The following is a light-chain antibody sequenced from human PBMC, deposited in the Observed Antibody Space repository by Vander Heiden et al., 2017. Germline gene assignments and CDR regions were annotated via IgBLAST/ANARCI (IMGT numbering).Light chain of an antibody. J-gene: IGKJ2*01. V-gene: IGKV3-15*01. Sequence: EIVMTKYPATLSVSPGDRATLSCRASQSVSSNLAWYQQKPGQAPRLLIYGASTRATGIPARFSGSGSGTEFTLTISSLQSEDFAVYYCQRYNNWPYTFGQGTKLEIK. CDR3: QRYNNWPYT. CDR1: QSVSSN. CDR2: GAS.